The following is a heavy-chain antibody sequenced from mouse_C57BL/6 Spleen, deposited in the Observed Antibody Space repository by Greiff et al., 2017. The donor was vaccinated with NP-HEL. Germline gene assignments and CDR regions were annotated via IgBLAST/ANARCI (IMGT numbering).Heavy chain of an antibody. CDR2: INPNNGGT. J-gene: IGHJ2*01. CDR3: ARRGGHYDYGHDY. V-gene: IGHV1-26*01. CDR1: GYTFTDYY. D-gene: IGHD2-4*01. Sequence: EVQLQQSGPELVKPGASVKISCKASGYTFTDYYMKWVKQRPGKSLEWIGDINPNNGGTSYNQKFKGKATLTVDKSSSTAYMELRSLTSEDSAVYYCARRGGHYDYGHDYWGQGTTLTVSS.